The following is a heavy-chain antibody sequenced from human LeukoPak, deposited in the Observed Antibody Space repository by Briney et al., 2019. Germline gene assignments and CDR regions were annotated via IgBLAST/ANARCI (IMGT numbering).Heavy chain of an antibody. J-gene: IGHJ4*02. CDR2: IWYDGRNK. Sequence: GGSLRLSCAASGFTFINYGMHWVRQAPGKGLEWVAVIWYDGRNKYYADSVKGRFTISRDNSRNTLYLQMNSLRAEDTAIYYCVWGYDRRAWAYYFDYWGQGTLVTVSP. CDR1: GFTFINYG. CDR3: VWGYDRRAWAYYFDY. V-gene: IGHV3-33*01. D-gene: IGHD5-12*01.